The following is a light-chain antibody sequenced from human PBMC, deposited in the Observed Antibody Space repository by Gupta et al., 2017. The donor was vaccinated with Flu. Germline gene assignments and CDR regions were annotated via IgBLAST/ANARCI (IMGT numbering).Light chain of an antibody. CDR3: QQYQNWPPIT. CDR1: QSVTSN. V-gene: IGKV3-15*01. CDR2: SAS. Sequence: ETVMTQSPATLSVSPGERATLSCRASQSVTSNLAWYQQKPGQAPRLLIYSASTRATGIPARFSGSGAGKEFTLTISSRQSEDFAGYYCQQYQNWPPITFGQGTRLEIK. J-gene: IGKJ5*01.